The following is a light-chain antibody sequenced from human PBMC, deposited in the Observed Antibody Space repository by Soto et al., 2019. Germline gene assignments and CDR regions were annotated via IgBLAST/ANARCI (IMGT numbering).Light chain of an antibody. CDR3: QHRNNWPWT. CDR1: QSVGRY. V-gene: IGKV3-11*01. Sequence: EIVLTQSPAILSLSTGERATLSCRASQSVGRYLVWYQQKPGQAPSLLIYDASNRATGVPARFSGSGSGTDFTLTISSLESEDFAVYYCQHRNNWPWTLGQGTKV. J-gene: IGKJ1*01. CDR2: DAS.